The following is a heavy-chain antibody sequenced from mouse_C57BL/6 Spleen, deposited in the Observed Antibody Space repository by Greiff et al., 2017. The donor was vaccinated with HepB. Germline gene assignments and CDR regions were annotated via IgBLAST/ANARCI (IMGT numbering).Heavy chain of an antibody. D-gene: IGHD1-1*02. CDR1: GFTFSDYG. V-gene: IGHV5-17*01. CDR3: ARALSASSWFAY. J-gene: IGHJ3*01. Sequence: EVKLEESGGGLVKPGGSLKLSCAASGFTFSDYGMHWVRQAPEKGLEWVAYISSGSSTIYYADTVKGRFTISRDNAKNTLFLQMTSLRSEDTAMYYCARALSASSWFAYWGQGTLVTVSA. CDR2: ISSGSSTI.